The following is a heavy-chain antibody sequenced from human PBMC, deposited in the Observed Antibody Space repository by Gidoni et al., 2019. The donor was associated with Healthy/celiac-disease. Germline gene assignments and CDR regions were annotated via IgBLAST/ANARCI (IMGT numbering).Heavy chain of an antibody. CDR3: ARGEGRQLGEYFDY. V-gene: IGHV3-48*02. D-gene: IGHD3-10*01. CDR2: ISSSNSTR. Sequence: VQLVVSGGGLVQPGGSLRLSCAASGFTFSSYSMNWVRQAPGKGLVWVSYISSSNSTRYYADAVKGRFTISRDNAKNSLYRQMNSLRDEDTGVYYWARGEGRQLGEYFDYWGQGTLVTVSS. CDR1: GFTFSSYS. J-gene: IGHJ4*02.